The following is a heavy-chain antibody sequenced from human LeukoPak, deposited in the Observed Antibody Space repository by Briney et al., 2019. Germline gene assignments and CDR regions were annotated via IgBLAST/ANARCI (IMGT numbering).Heavy chain of an antibody. CDR3: AMVGGGWYADY. Sequence: PGRSLRLSCAASGFTFSSYGMHWVRQAPGKGLEWVAVISYDGSNKYYADSVKGRLTISRDNSKNTLYLQMNSLRAEDTAVYYCAMVGGGWYADYWGQGTLVTVSS. CDR1: GFTFSSYG. D-gene: IGHD6-19*01. CDR2: ISYDGSNK. V-gene: IGHV3-30*03. J-gene: IGHJ4*02.